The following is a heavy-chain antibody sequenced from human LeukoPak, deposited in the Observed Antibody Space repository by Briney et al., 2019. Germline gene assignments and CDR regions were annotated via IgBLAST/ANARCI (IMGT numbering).Heavy chain of an antibody. Sequence: PGGSLRPSWPAAGFTSRTYFTQWVRQPQGKGREWVAVISYDGSNKYYAASVKGRFTISRDNSKNTLYLQMNSLRSEDTAVYYCARDATGDGDLESWGQGTLVTVS. CDR1: GFTSRTYF. D-gene: IGHD4-17*01. J-gene: IGHJ5*02. CDR2: ISYDGSNK. CDR3: ARDATGDGDLES. V-gene: IGHV3-30*03.